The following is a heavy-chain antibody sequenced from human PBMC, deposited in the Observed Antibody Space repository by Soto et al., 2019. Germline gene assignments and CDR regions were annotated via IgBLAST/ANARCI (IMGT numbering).Heavy chain of an antibody. V-gene: IGHV4-31*03. J-gene: IGHJ4*02. CDR3: ARGSRDTAFVLPRFDF. D-gene: IGHD5-18*01. Sequence: QVQLQESGPGLVQPSQTLSLTCTVSGGSLNRDGYYWSWIRQLPEKGVEWIGYIYSSGTTYYNPSLRSRISISMSTSKNQFSLELTSVTTADTAVHLCARGSRDTAFVLPRFDFWGQGTLVTVSS. CDR2: IYSSGTT. CDR1: GGSLNRDGYY.